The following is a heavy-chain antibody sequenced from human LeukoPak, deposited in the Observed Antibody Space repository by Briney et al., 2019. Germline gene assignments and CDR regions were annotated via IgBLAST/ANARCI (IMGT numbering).Heavy chain of an antibody. Sequence: GGSLRLSCAASGFSFSDYTMHWVRQAPGKGLEWVANINQVGTETFYVDSVKGRFTISRDNAKNSLYLQMSSLRAEDTAVYYCAQLLLRGPTAWGQGTLVTVSS. CDR3: AQLLLRGPTA. D-gene: IGHD2-15*01. V-gene: IGHV3-7*01. CDR1: GFSFSDYT. CDR2: INQVGTET. J-gene: IGHJ4*02.